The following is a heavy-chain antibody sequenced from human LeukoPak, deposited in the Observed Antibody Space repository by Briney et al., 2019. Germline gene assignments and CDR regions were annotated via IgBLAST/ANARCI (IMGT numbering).Heavy chain of an antibody. CDR2: IYPSGGT. CDR1: GGSISPYY. D-gene: IGHD3-10*02. J-gene: IGHJ6*02. Sequence: SETLSLTCTGSGGSISPYYWSWIRQPPGRGLDWIGYIYPSGGTYYKASLRSRVTISIDSSRNQFSLKLTSVTAADTAVYYCARVGVRSSSYPLDVWGQGTTVTVSS. CDR3: ARVGVRSSSYPLDV. V-gene: IGHV4-59*01.